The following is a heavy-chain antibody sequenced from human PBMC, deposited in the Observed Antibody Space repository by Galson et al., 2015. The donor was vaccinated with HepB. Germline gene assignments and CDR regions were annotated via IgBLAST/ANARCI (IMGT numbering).Heavy chain of an antibody. J-gene: IGHJ6*03. CDR1: GYTLTDLS. CDR2: FDPEDGET. V-gene: IGHV1-24*01. Sequence: SVKVSCKVSGYTLTDLSMHWVRQAPGKGLEWMGGFDPEDGETIYAQKFQGRVTMTEDTSTDTAYMELSSLRSEDTAVYYCATASAGYCSSTSCYGYYYYYYYMDVWGKGTTVTVSS. CDR3: ATASAGYCSSTSCYGYYYYYYYMDV. D-gene: IGHD2-2*01.